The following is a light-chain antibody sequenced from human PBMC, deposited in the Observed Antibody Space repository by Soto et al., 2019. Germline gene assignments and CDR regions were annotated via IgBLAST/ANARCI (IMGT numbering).Light chain of an antibody. Sequence: DIVMTQSPVSLPVTPGEPASISCRSSQSLLHRNGYNYLDWYLQKPGQSPQLLIYLGSTRASGVPDRFSGSGSGTDFTLKISRVEAEDVGVYYCMQALQTPLFTFGPGTKVDIK. V-gene: IGKV2-28*01. CDR1: QSLLHRNGYNY. CDR3: MQALQTPLFT. CDR2: LGS. J-gene: IGKJ3*01.